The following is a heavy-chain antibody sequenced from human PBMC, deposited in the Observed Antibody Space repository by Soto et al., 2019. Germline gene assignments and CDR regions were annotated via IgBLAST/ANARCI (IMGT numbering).Heavy chain of an antibody. D-gene: IGHD3-22*01. CDR1: GGSINSGDYA. J-gene: IGHJ5*02. CDR2: IYHSGNT. Sequence: SETLSLTCAVSGGSINSGDYAWSWIRQPPGKGLEWIGYIYHSGNTYYNPSLKSRVTISKDRSKNQFSLKLTSVTAADTAVYYCARALSDYYDSSGFQTNWFDPWGQGILVTVSS. V-gene: IGHV4-30-2*01. CDR3: ARALSDYYDSSGFQTNWFDP.